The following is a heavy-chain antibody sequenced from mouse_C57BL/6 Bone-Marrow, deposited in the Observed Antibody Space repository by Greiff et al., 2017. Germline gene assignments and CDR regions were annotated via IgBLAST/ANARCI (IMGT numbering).Heavy chain of an antibody. J-gene: IGHJ4*01. CDR2: INYDGSST. V-gene: IGHV5-16*01. CDR3: ARVLIYYAMDY. CDR1: GFTFSDYY. Sequence: VQLKESEGGLVQPGRSMKLSCTASGFTFSDYYMAWVRQVPEKGLEWVANINYDGSSTYYLDSLKSRFIISRDNAKNSLYLQMNSLKSEDTATYYCARVLIYYAMDYWGQGTSVTVSS.